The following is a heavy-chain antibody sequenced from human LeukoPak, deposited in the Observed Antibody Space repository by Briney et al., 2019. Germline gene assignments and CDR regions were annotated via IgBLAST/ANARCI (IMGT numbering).Heavy chain of an antibody. CDR2: IKSKTAGGTT. J-gene: IGHJ3*01. D-gene: IGHD3-9*01. Sequence: PGGSLRLSCAASGFTFDDYAMHWVRQAPGKGLEWVGRIKSKTAGGTTDYAAPVKGRFTISRDDSKNMVYLQLNSLKTEDTGVYYCARDWYHAFDFWGQGTMVTVSS. CDR3: ARDWYHAFDF. CDR1: GFTFDDYA. V-gene: IGHV3-15*07.